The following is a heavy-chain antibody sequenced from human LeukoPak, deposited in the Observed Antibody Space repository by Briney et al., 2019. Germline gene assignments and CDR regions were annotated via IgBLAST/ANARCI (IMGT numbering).Heavy chain of an antibody. D-gene: IGHD3-9*01. J-gene: IGHJ4*02. V-gene: IGHV3-9*01. CDR3: AKDLTCSVDDWVSYYFDY. CDR2: ISWNSGSI. Sequence: GESLRLSCAASGFTFDDYAMHWIRQAPGKGLEWVSGISWNSGSIGYADSVKGRFTISRDNAKNSLYLQMNSLRAEDTALYYCAKDLTCSVDDWVSYYFDYWGQGTLVTVSS. CDR1: GFTFDDYA.